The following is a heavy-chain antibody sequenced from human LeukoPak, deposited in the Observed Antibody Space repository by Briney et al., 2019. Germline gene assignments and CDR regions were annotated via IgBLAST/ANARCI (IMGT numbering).Heavy chain of an antibody. D-gene: IGHD6-6*01. V-gene: IGHV3-48*01. J-gene: IGHJ4*02. CDR1: GITFSSYS. Sequence: PGGSLRLSCAASGITFSSYSMNWVRQAPGKGLEWVSYISSASSTMYYADSVRGRFAISRDNAKNSLYLQMNSPRAEDTAVYYCASGVWGSSSRYFDHWGQGTLVTVSP. CDR3: ASGVWGSSSRYFDH. CDR2: ISSASSTM.